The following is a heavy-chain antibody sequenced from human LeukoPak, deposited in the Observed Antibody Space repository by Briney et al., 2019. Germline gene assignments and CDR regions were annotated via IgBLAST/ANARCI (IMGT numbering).Heavy chain of an antibody. CDR3: ARGGYYYDSSGYFPLFGI. D-gene: IGHD3-22*01. V-gene: IGHV4-31*03. CDR1: GGSISSGGYY. CDR2: IYYSGST. Sequence: PSQTLSLTCTVSGGSISSGGYYWSWIRQHPGKGLEWIGYIYYSGSTYYNPSLKSRVTISVDTSKNQFSLKLSSVTAADTAVYYCARGGYYYDSSGYFPLFGIWGQGTMVTASS. J-gene: IGHJ3*02.